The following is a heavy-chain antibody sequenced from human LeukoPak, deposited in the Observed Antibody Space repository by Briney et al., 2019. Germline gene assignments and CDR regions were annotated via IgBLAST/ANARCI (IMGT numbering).Heavy chain of an antibody. CDR3: ARGQEFDDGVFDS. Sequence: PRGSHRLSCAASGFSFSSFAMTWVRQAPGKGLEWVSTIRSNGATAYNADSVKGRLTISRDNSKNTVYLQMNSLRVEDTAIYYCARGQEFDDGVFDSWGQGTLLTVSS. V-gene: IGHV3-23*01. D-gene: IGHD1-1*01. CDR2: IRSNGATA. CDR1: GFSFSSFA. J-gene: IGHJ4*02.